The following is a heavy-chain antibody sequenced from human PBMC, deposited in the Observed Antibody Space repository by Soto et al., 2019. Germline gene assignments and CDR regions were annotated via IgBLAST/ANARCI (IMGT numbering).Heavy chain of an antibody. V-gene: IGHV1-24*01. J-gene: IGHJ4*02. CDR1: GYTLTELS. CDR2: FDPEDGET. Sequence: ASVKVSCKVSGYTLTELSMHWVRQAPGKGLEWMGGFDPEDGETIYAQKFQGRVTMTEDTSTDTAYMELRSLRSDDTAVYYCARNRRFGELQDYWGQGTLVTVSS. D-gene: IGHD3-10*01. CDR3: ARNRRFGELQDY.